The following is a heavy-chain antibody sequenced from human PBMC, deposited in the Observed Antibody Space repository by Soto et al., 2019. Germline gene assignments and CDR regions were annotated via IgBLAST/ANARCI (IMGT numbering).Heavy chain of an antibody. CDR1: GGSISSSSYY. J-gene: IGHJ6*02. Sequence: QLQLQESGPGLVKPSETLSLTCTVSGGSISSSSYYWGWIRPPPGKGLEWVGSIDSSGSTYYNPSLKSRVTISVDTSKNQFSLKLSSVTAADTAVYYCARRAMHAITYYYYGMDVWGQGTTVTVSS. D-gene: IGHD2-2*01. V-gene: IGHV4-39*01. CDR3: ARRAMHAITYYYYGMDV. CDR2: IDSSGST.